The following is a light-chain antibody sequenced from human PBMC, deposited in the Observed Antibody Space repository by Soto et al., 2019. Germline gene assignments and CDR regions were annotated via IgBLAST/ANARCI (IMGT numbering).Light chain of an antibody. CDR2: GTS. CDR1: QSLSSS. Sequence: KLLTQSPGTLSLSPGERATLFCRASQSLSSSLAWYQQKSGQAPRLIIYGTSRRATGVPVRFSGSGSGTDLTITISSLQSEDFGVYFCQQYDNWPWTFGQGTKVDIK. CDR3: QQYDNWPWT. J-gene: IGKJ1*01. V-gene: IGKV3-15*01.